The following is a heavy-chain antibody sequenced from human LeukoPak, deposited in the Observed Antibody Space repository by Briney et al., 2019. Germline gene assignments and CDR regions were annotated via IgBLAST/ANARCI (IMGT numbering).Heavy chain of an antibody. Sequence: SGTLSLTCAVSGGSISSSNWWSWVRQPPGKGLEWIGEIYHSGSTNYNPSLKSRVTISVDTSKNQFSLKLTSVAAADTAVYYCARAPKSPHCTNGVCYKWDWYFDLWGRGTLVTVSS. CDR2: IYHSGST. D-gene: IGHD2-8*01. CDR3: ARAPKSPHCTNGVCYKWDWYFDL. J-gene: IGHJ2*01. CDR1: GGSISSSNW. V-gene: IGHV4-4*02.